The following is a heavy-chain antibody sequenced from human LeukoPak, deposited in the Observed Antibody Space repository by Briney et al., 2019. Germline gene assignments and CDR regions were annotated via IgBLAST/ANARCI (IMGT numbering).Heavy chain of an antibody. V-gene: IGHV3-48*01. CDR2: ISSSSGTI. CDR1: GFTFSSFS. J-gene: IGHJ4*02. D-gene: IGHD1-14*01. Sequence: GGSLRLSCAASGFTFSSFSMNWVRQAPGKGLEWVSYISSSSGTIYYADSVKGRFTISRDNAKNSQYLQMNSLRAEDTAVYYCARDYSTEGGGYFDYWGQGTLVTVSS. CDR3: ARDYSTEGGGYFDY.